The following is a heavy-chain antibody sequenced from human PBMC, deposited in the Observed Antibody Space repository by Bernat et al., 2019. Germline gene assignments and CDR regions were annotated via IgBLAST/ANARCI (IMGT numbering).Heavy chain of an antibody. D-gene: IGHD2-15*01. CDR2: ISSSNSYT. Sequence: QVQLVESGGGLVKPGGSLRLSCAASGFTFSDYYMSWIRQAPGKGLEWVSYISSSNSYTNYADSVKGRFTISRDNAKNSLYLQMNSLRAKDTAVYYCARIYRSGGSLDYWGQGTLVTVSS. CDR1: GFTFSDYY. V-gene: IGHV3-11*05. CDR3: ARIYRSGGSLDY. J-gene: IGHJ4*02.